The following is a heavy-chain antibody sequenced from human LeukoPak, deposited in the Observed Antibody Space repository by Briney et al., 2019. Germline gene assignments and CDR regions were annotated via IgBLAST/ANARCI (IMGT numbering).Heavy chain of an antibody. Sequence: KTSETLSLTCTVPGGSISSSSYYWGWIRQPPGKGLEWIGNIYYSGSTYYNPSLKSRVTISVDTSKNQFSLKLSSVTAADTAVYYCARDWKGSSGPENYFDYWGQGTLVTVSS. J-gene: IGHJ4*02. V-gene: IGHV4-39*07. CDR2: IYYSGST. D-gene: IGHD3-22*01. CDR3: ARDWKGSSGPENYFDY. CDR1: GGSISSSSYY.